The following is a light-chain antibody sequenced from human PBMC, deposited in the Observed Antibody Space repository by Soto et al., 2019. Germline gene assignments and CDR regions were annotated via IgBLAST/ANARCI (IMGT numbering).Light chain of an antibody. CDR1: QDIRND. CDR2: AAF. Sequence: DIQMTQSPSSLSASVGDRVTITCRASQDIRNDLCWYQQKPGKAPKRLIYAAFILQSGVPPRFSGNGSGTEFTLTISSLQAEDYATSFCLQHKTYSLPFGQGTRLE. CDR3: LQHKTYSLP. J-gene: IGKJ5*01. V-gene: IGKV1-17*01.